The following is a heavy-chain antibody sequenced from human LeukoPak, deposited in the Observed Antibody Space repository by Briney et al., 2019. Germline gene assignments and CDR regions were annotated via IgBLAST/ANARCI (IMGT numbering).Heavy chain of an antibody. Sequence: PSETLSLTCTVSGGSLSSYYWSWIRQPPGKALVWIGYIYYSGSTNYNPSLKSRVTISVDTSKNQFSLKLSSVTAADTAVYYCARYQELSQLDYWGQGTLVTVSS. CDR2: IYYSGST. J-gene: IGHJ4*02. D-gene: IGHD1-7*01. CDR3: ARYQELSQLDY. V-gene: IGHV4-59*01. CDR1: GGSLSSYY.